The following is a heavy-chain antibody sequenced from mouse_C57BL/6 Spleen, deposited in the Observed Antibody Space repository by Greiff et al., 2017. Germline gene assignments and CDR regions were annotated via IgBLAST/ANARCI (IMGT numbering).Heavy chain of an antibody. CDR2: INPNNGGT. CDR1: GYTFTDYN. D-gene: IGHD1-1*01. Sequence: EVQLQQSGPELVKPGASVKIPCKASGYTFTDYNMDWVKQSHGKSLEWIGDINPNNGGTIYNQKFKGKATLTVDKSSSTAYMELRSLTSEDTAVYYWARGGYYGSTLEGFDYWGQGTTLTVSS. J-gene: IGHJ2*01. CDR3: ARGGYYGSTLEGFDY. V-gene: IGHV1-18*01.